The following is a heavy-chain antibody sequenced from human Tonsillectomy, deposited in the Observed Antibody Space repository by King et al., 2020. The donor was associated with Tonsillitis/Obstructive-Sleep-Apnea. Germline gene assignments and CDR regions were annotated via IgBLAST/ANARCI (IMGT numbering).Heavy chain of an antibody. V-gene: IGHV3-30*04. CDR3: ARDIPAVGYYYGMDV. CDR2: ISYDGSNK. J-gene: IGHJ6*02. Sequence: VPLVASGGGVVQPGRSLSLSCAASGFTFSSSTLHWVRPAPGPGLAWVAVISYDGSNKYSADSVKGRFTISRDNSKHTLYLQMNSLRVEDTAMYYCARDIPAVGYYYGMDVWGQGTTVTVSS. CDR1: GFTFSSST. D-gene: IGHD6-13*01.